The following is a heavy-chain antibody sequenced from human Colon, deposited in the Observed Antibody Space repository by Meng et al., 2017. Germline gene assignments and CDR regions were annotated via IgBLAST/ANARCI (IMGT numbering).Heavy chain of an antibody. Sequence: QVQIQQGGAGLLKPSETLSLTCPVSGGSFSGFYWSWIRQPPGKGLEWIGEIDHFGISNYNSSLKGRLTMSVDTSKNQFSLKLSSVTAADTAVYYCARGPTTYFDYWGQGTLVTVSS. D-gene: IGHD4-17*01. V-gene: IGHV4-34*02. CDR1: GGSFSGFY. CDR2: IDHFGIS. J-gene: IGHJ4*02. CDR3: ARGPTTYFDY.